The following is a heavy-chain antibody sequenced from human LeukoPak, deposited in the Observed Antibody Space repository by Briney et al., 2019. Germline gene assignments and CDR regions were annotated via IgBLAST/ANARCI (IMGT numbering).Heavy chain of an antibody. CDR1: GYSFTSYW. J-gene: IGHJ6*03. Sequence: GESLKISSKGSGYSFTSYWIGWVRQMPGKGLEWMGIFYSGDSDTRYIPSFQGQVTISADKSISTAYLLWSSLKDSDTAMYYCARHELSGSYFDYYYYYMDVWGKGTTVTVSS. V-gene: IGHV5-51*01. D-gene: IGHD1-26*01. CDR3: ARHELSGSYFDYYYYYMDV. CDR2: FYSGDSDT.